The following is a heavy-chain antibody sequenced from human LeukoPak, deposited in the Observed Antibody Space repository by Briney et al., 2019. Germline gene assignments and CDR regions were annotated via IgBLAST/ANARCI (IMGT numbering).Heavy chain of an antibody. D-gene: IGHD6-13*01. CDR1: GGTFSSYA. CDR2: IIPILGIA. V-gene: IGHV1-69*04. CDR3: ARVFSSSWYLYFDY. J-gene: IGHJ4*02. Sequence: SVKVSCKASGGTFSSYAISWVRQAPGQGLEWMGRIIPILGIANYAQKFQGRVTITADRSTSTAYMELSSLRSEDTAVYYCARVFSSSWYLYFDYWGQGTLVTVSS.